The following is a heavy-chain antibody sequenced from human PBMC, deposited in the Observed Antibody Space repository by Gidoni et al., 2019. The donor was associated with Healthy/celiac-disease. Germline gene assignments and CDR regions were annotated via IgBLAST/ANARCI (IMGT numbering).Heavy chain of an antibody. CDR3: ARGQYYYDSSGYYYPWFDP. D-gene: IGHD3-22*01. CDR2: IIPIFGTA. J-gene: IGHJ5*02. Sequence: QVQLVQSGAEVKKPGSSVKVSCKASGGTFSSYALSWVRQAPGQGLGWMGGIIPIFGTANYAQKFQGRVTITADESTSTAYMELSSLRSEDTAVYYCARGQYYYDSSGYYYPWFDPWGQGTLVTVSS. V-gene: IGHV1-69*01. CDR1: GGTFSSYA.